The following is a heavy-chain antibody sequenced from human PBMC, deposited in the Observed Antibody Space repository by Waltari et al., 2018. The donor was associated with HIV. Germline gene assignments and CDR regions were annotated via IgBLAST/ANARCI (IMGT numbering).Heavy chain of an antibody. CDR2: FDPEDGET. D-gene: IGHD5-12*01. CDR3: ATIGATGGWFDP. J-gene: IGHJ5*02. Sequence: QVQLVQSGAEVKKPGASVKVSCKVSGYTLTELSMPWVRQAPRKGLEWMGGFDPEDGETIYAQKFQGRVTMTEDTSTDTAYMELSSLRSKDTAVYYCATIGATGGWFDPWGQGTLVTVSS. CDR1: GYTLTELS. V-gene: IGHV1-24*01.